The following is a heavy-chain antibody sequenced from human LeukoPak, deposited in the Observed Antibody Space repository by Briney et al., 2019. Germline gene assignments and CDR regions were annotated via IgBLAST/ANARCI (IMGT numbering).Heavy chain of an antibody. CDR2: INPNSGGT. D-gene: IGHD2-15*01. CDR1: GYTFTGYY. V-gene: IGHV1-2*02. J-gene: IGHJ6*02. CDR3: ARVCILDCGGGSCYSCNGMDV. Sequence: ASVKVSCKASGYTFTGYYMHWVRQAPGQGLEWMGWINPNSGGTNYAQKFQGRVTMTRDTSISTAYMELSRLRSDDTAVYYCARVCILDCGGGSCYSCNGMDVWGQGTTVTVSS.